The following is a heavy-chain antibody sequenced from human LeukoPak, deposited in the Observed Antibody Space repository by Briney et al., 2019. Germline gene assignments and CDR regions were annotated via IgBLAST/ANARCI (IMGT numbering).Heavy chain of an antibody. Sequence: GGSLRLSCAASGFTFSSYAMSWVRQAPGKGLEWVSAISGSGGSTYYADSVKGRFTISRDNAKNSLYLQMNSLRAEDTALYYCAKDMRDSGYDPIDYWGQGTLVTVSS. D-gene: IGHD5-12*01. J-gene: IGHJ4*02. CDR3: AKDMRDSGYDPIDY. V-gene: IGHV3-23*01. CDR1: GFTFSSYA. CDR2: ISGSGGST.